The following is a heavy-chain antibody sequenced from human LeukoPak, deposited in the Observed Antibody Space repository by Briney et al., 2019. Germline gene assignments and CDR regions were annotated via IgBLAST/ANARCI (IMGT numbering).Heavy chain of an antibody. CDR1: GGSISSSSYY. V-gene: IGHV4-39*01. J-gene: IGHJ4*02. CDR2: IYYSGST. D-gene: IGHD5-12*01. CDR3: AAGGGYPQGFYYFDY. Sequence: SETLSLACTVSGGSISSSSYYWGWIRQPPGKGLEWIGSIYYSGSTYYNPSLKSRVTISVDTSKKQFSLKLSSVTAADTAVYYCAAGGGYPQGFYYFDYWGQGTLVTVSS.